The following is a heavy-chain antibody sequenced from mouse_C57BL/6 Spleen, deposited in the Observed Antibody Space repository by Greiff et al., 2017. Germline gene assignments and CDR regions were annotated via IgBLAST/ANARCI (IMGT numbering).Heavy chain of an antibody. Sequence: QVQLQQPGAELVMPGASVKLSCKASGYTFTSYWMHWVKQRPGQGLEWIGEIDPSDSYTNYNQKFKGKSTLTVDKSSSAAYMQLSSLTSEDSAVYNCARRDYYSSRGDAMGYWGQGTSHTVSS. J-gene: IGHJ4*01. CDR3: ARRDYYSSRGDAMGY. CDR1: GYTFTSYW. V-gene: IGHV1-69*01. D-gene: IGHD1-1*01. CDR2: IDPSDSYT.